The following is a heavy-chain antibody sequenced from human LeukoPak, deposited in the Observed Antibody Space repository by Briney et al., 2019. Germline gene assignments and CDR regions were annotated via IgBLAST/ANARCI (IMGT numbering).Heavy chain of an antibody. V-gene: IGHV1-69*13. CDR2: IIPIFGTA. D-gene: IGHD2-21*02. CDR1: GGTFSSYA. Sequence: SVKVSCKASGGTFSSYAISWVRQAPGQGLEWMGGIIPIFGTANYAQKFQGRVTITADESTSTAYMELSSLRSEDTAVYYCAREGVVTVVFDYWGQGTLVTVSS. CDR3: AREGVVTVVFDY. J-gene: IGHJ4*02.